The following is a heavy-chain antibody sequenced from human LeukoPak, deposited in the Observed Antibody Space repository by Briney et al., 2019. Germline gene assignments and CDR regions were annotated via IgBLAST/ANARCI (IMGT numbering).Heavy chain of an antibody. CDR1: GYTFTGYY. V-gene: IGHV1-2*02. CDR2: INPNSGGT. CDR3: ATSLRFLAAFDI. J-gene: IGHJ3*02. Sequence: ASVKVSCKASGYTFTGYYMHWVRQAPGQGLEWMGWINPNSGGTNYAQKFQGRVTMTRDTSISTAYMELSRLRSDDTAVFYCATSLRFLAAFDIWGQGTMVTVSS. D-gene: IGHD3-3*01.